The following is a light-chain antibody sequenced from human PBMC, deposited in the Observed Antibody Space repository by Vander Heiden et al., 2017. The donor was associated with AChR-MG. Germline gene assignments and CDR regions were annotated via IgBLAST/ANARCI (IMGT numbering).Light chain of an antibody. V-gene: IGKV3-15*01. J-gene: IGKJ2*01. Sequence: ATLSCRASQSVSSNLAWYQQKPGQAPRLLIYGASTRATGIPARFSGSGSGTEFTLTISSLQSEDFAVYYCQQYNNWPPYTVGQGTKLEIK. CDR1: QSVSSN. CDR2: GAS. CDR3: QQYNNWPPYT.